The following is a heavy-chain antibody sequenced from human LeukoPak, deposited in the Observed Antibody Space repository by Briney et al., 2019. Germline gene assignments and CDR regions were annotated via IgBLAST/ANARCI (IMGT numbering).Heavy chain of an antibody. CDR3: ARGLGTYYDFWSGYLAITGTQNDAFDI. D-gene: IGHD3-3*01. V-gene: IGHV1-2*02. CDR2: INPNSGGT. CDR1: GYTFTGYY. J-gene: IGHJ3*02. Sequence: ASVKVSCKASGYTFTGYYMHWVRQAPGQGLEWMGWINPNSGGTNYAQKFQGRVTMTRDTSISTAYMELGRLRSDDTAVYYCARGLGTYYDFWSGYLAITGTQNDAFDIWGQGTMVTVSS.